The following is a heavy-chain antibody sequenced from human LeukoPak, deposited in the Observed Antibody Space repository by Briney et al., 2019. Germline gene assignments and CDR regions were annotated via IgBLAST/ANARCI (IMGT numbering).Heavy chain of an antibody. D-gene: IGHD2-2*01. CDR2: INPSGGST. CDR3: AREFKSSTSLHYYYYYMDV. V-gene: IGHV1-46*01. CDR1: GYTFTIYY. Sequence: ASVKVSCTASGYTFTIYYKHWVRQAPGQGLEWMGIINPSGGSTSYAQKFQGRVTMTRDMSTSTVYMELSSLRSEDTAVYYCAREFKSSTSLHYYYYYMDVWGKGTTVTVSS. J-gene: IGHJ6*03.